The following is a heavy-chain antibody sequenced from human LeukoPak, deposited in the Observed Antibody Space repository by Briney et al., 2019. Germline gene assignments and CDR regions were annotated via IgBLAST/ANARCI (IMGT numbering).Heavy chain of an antibody. D-gene: IGHD2-15*01. V-gene: IGHV3-66*01. J-gene: IGHJ4*02. CDR3: ARDLGSGGSCYRN. CDR2: IYSGGST. CDR1: GFTFSTYN. Sequence: GGSLRLSCAASGFTFSTYNMIWVRQAPGKGLEWVSVIYSGGSTYYADSVKGRFTISRDNSKNTLYLQMNSLRAEDTAVYFCARDLGSGGSCYRNWGQGTLVTVSS.